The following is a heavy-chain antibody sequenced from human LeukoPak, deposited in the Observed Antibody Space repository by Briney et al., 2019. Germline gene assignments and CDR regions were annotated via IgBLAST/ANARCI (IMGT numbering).Heavy chain of an antibody. CDR2: VYHSGST. Sequence: SETLSLTCTVSNYSISSGYYWGWIRQPPGKGLERIASVYHSGSTSYNPSLKSRLTISVDTSKNQFSLKLSSVTAADTAVYYCARRHDYCSSTSCHASGIYFDYWGQGTLVTVSS. D-gene: IGHD2-2*01. CDR1: NYSISSGYY. J-gene: IGHJ4*02. V-gene: IGHV4-38-2*02. CDR3: ARRHDYCSSTSCHASGIYFDY.